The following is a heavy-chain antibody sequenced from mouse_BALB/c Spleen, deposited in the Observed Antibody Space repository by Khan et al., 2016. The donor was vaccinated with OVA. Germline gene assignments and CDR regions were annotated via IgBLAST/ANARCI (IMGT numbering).Heavy chain of an antibody. Sequence: EVQLVESGPGLVKPSQSLSLTCTVTGYSITSNYAWSWIRQFPGNKLEWMGYISYSGSTSYNPSLKSRISVTRDTSENQFFLQLNSVTTEDTATYYCARRNYYGYALDYWGQGTSVTVSS. D-gene: IGHD1-1*01. CDR2: ISYSGST. CDR3: ARRNYYGYALDY. CDR1: GYSITSNYA. J-gene: IGHJ4*01. V-gene: IGHV3-2*02.